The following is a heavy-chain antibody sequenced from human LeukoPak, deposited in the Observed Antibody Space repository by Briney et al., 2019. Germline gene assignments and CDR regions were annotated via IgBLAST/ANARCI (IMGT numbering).Heavy chain of an antibody. CDR1: GFTFSSYE. V-gene: IGHV3-48*03. CDR2: VSGSGGRI. Sequence: PGGSLRLSCAASGFTFSSYEMNWVRQAPGKGLEWVSYVSGSGGRIFYADSVKGRFTISRDNAKNSLYLQLNSLRGEDTAVYYCARGRLYHGGYDPGFDYWGQGTLVTVSS. J-gene: IGHJ4*02. D-gene: IGHD5-12*01. CDR3: ARGRLYHGGYDPGFDY.